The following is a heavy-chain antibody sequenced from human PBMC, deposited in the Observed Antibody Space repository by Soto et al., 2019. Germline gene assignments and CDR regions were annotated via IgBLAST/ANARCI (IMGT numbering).Heavy chain of an antibody. CDR3: ARRGLYTFFLQGFYFYGMVF. Sequence: ASVKVSCKSSGYTFTSYGISWVRQAPGQGLEWMGWISGYNGNTKYAQKHQGRVTLTTDTSTTTAYMELRSLRSDDTAVYYCARRGLYTFFLQGFYFYGMVFWGQGTTVNVSS. D-gene: IGHD2-2*02. J-gene: IGHJ6*02. CDR1: GYTFTSYG. CDR2: ISGYNGNT. V-gene: IGHV1-18*01.